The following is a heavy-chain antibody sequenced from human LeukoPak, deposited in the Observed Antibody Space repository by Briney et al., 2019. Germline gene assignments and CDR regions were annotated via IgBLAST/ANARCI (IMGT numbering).Heavy chain of an antibody. CDR1: GGSISSYY. V-gene: IGHV4-59*01. J-gene: IGHJ4*02. D-gene: IGHD5-18*01. Sequence: SETLSLTCTVSGGSISSYYWSWIRQPPGKGLEWIGYIYYSGSTNYNPSLKSRVTISVDTSKNQFSLKLSSVTAADTAVYYCARGTGYSYGYSFDYWGLGTLVTVSS. CDR3: ARGTGYSYGYSFDY. CDR2: IYYSGST.